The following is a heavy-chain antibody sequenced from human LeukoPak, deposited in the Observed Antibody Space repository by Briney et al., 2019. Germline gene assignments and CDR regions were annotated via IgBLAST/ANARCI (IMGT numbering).Heavy chain of an antibody. CDR3: ARDTPGGFQH. CDR2: IYYSGST. V-gene: IGHV4-31*03. D-gene: IGHD2-15*01. Sequence: ASETLSLTCTVSGGSISSGGYYWSWIRQHPEEGLEWIGSIYYSGSTYYNPSLKSRITISVDTSNNQFSLKLSSVTAADTAVYYCARDTPGGFQHWGQGTLVTVSS. J-gene: IGHJ1*01. CDR1: GGSISSGGYY.